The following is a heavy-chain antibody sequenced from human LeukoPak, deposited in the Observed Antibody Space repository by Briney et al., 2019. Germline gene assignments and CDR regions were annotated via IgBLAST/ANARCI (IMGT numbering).Heavy chain of an antibody. Sequence: RASVKVSCKASGYTFTSYYMHWVRQAPGQGLEWMGIINPSGGSTSYAQKFPGRVTMTRDMSTSTVYMELSSLRSEDTAVYYCAREFNYGDVDYWGQGTLVTVSS. CDR1: GYTFTSYY. D-gene: IGHD4-17*01. CDR3: AREFNYGDVDY. J-gene: IGHJ4*02. V-gene: IGHV1-46*01. CDR2: INPSGGST.